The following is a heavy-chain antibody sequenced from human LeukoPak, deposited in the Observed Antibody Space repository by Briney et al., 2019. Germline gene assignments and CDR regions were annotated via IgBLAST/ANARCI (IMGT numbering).Heavy chain of an antibody. CDR1: GGSISSYY. CDR3: ARDLGYSNYGSENWFDP. Sequence: PSETLSLTCTVSGGSISSYYWSWIRQPPGKGLEWVANIKQDGSEKYYVDSVKGRFTISRDNAKNSLYLQMNSLRAEDTAVYYCARDLGYSNYGSENWFDPWGQGTLVTVSS. V-gene: IGHV3-7*01. D-gene: IGHD4-11*01. J-gene: IGHJ5*02. CDR2: IKQDGSEK.